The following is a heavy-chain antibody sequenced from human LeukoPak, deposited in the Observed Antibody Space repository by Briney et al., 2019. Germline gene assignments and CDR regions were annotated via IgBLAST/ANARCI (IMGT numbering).Heavy chain of an antibody. J-gene: IGHJ4*02. CDR2: IYYSGST. V-gene: IGHV4-39*01. Sequence: SETLSLTCTVSGGSISSSSYYWGWIRQPPGKGLEWIGSIYYSGSTYYNPSLKSRVTISVDTSKNQFSLKLSSVTAADTAVYYCARHAPYCDILTDWGQGTLVTVSS. CDR1: GGSISSSSYY. CDR3: ARHAPYCDILTD. D-gene: IGHD3-9*01.